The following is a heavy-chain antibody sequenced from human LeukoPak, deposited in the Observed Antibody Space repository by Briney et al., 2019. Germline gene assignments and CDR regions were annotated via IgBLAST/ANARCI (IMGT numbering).Heavy chain of an antibody. CDR1: GGSFSGYY. Sequence: SETLPLTCAVYGGSFSGYYWSWIRQPPGEGLEWIGEIDHSGRTNSNASLKSRVTLSVDMSKNQFSLRLSSVTAADTAVYYCARKSVVTAGRKPYDFWDQGTLVTVSP. CDR3: ARKSVVTAGRKPYDF. V-gene: IGHV4-34*01. D-gene: IGHD2-2*01. J-gene: IGHJ4*02. CDR2: IDHSGRT.